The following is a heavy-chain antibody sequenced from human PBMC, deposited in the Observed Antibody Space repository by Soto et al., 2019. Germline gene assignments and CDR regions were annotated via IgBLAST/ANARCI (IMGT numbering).Heavy chain of an antibody. D-gene: IGHD3-22*01. CDR2: ISSSSSYI. CDR1: GFTFSSYS. J-gene: IGHJ6*02. V-gene: IGHV3-21*01. CDR3: ARDEQYYYDSSGYYRTHNTNIYHYYGMDV. Sequence: GGSLRLSCAASGFTFSSYSMNWVRQAPGKGLEWVSSISSSSSYIYYADSVKGRFTISRDNAKNSLYLQMNSLRAEDTAVYYCARDEQYYYDSSGYYRTHNTNIYHYYGMDVWGQGTTVTVSS.